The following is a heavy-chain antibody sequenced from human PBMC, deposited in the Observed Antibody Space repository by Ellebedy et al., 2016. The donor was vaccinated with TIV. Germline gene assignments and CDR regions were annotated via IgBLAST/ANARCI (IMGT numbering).Heavy chain of an antibody. J-gene: IGHJ4*01. CDR1: GFIFRNYG. CDR3: ARAHGTKPPF. D-gene: IGHD1-26*01. CDR2: IWHDGSNK. V-gene: IGHV3-33*01. Sequence: GESLKIPCAASGFIFRNYGMHWLRQAPGKGLNSVATIWHDGSNKLYVGCVRGRFTISRDNSKNTLYLEMNSLRVEDTAVYYCARAHGTKPPFWGQGTQVTVSS.